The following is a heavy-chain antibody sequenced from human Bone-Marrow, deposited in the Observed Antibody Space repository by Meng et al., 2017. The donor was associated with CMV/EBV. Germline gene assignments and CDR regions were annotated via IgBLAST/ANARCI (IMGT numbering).Heavy chain of an antibody. J-gene: IGHJ4*02. Sequence: HVQLVQSGAEVKKPVASVRVYFSSCRYTFTTYYMHWVRQAPGQGVEWMGIINPGDGSTTYAQEFQGRVTMTRDTPTSIVYMELSSLRSEDTAVYFCAGTYCSTTSCYSREFDSWGQGTLVTVPS. CDR1: RYTFTTYY. CDR3: AGTYCSTTSCYSREFDS. V-gene: IGHV1-46*01. D-gene: IGHD2-2*02. CDR2: INPGDGST.